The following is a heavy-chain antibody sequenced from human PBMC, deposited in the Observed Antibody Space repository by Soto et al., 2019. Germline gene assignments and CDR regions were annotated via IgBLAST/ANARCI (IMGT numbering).Heavy chain of an antibody. D-gene: IGHD3-16*01. J-gene: IGHJ4*02. CDR1: GFTFSTYG. V-gene: IGHV3-23*01. Sequence: GGSLRLSCAASGFTFSTYGMSWVRQAPGKGLEWVSGISASGGSTYYADSVKGRFTISRDNSKSTMYLQMNSLRAEDTALYYCARGRGPLIGRAYFDYWGQGTLVTVSS. CDR3: ARGRGPLIGRAYFDY. CDR2: ISASGGST.